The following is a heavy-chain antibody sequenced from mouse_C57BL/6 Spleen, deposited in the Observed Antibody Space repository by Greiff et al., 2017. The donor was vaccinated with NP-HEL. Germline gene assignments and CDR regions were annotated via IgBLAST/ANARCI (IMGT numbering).Heavy chain of an antibody. CDR3: ARTGPLYAMDY. J-gene: IGHJ4*01. CDR2: ISYDGSN. CDR1: GYSITSGYY. Sequence: LVESGPGLVKPSQSLSLTCSVTGYSITSGYYWNWIRQFPGNKLEWMGYISYDGSNNYNPSLKNRISITRDTSKNQFFLKLNSVTTEDTATYYCARTGPLYAMDYWGQGTSVTVSS. D-gene: IGHD4-1*01. V-gene: IGHV3-6*01.